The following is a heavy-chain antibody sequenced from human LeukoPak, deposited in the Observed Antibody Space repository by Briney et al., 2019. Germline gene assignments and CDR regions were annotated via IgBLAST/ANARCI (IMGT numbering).Heavy chain of an antibody. J-gene: IGHJ3*02. CDR2: IYHSGST. Sequence: PSETLSLTCAVSGASISSSNWWSWVRQPPGKGLEWIGEIYHSGSTNYNPSLKSRVTISLDKSKNQFSLKLSSVTAADTAVYYCASLSTFINDAFDIWGQGTMVTVSS. V-gene: IGHV4-4*02. CDR3: ASLSTFINDAFDI. CDR1: GASISSSNW.